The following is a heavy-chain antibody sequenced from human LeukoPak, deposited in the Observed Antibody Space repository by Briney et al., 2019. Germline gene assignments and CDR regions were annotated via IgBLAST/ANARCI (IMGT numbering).Heavy chain of an antibody. Sequence: GGSLRLSCEASGFIFTTSAISWVRQAPGKGLEWVSFISSGGGSTYYSDSVRGRFTISRDNSKNTVALHMHSLRDEDTAIYYCAKERRSSMDVWGNGTTVSVSS. CDR3: AKERRSSMDV. J-gene: IGHJ6*03. D-gene: IGHD6-6*01. CDR2: ISSGGGST. V-gene: IGHV3-23*01. CDR1: GFIFTTSA.